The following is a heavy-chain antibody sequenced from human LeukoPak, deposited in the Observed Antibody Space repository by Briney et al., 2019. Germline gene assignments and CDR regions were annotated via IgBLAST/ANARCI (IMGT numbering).Heavy chain of an antibody. D-gene: IGHD3-22*01. CDR2: INPSGRI. V-gene: IGHV4-34*01. J-gene: IGHJ6*03. Sequence: KTSETLSLTCAVYGGSFRGYYWIWIRQAPGKGLEWIGEINPSGRISYNPSLKSRLTISVDASKNQFSLNLRSLTAADTAVYYCARGRQEVSMIVVVMTAVSYYLDVWGKGTTVTVS. CDR1: GGSFRGYY. CDR3: ARGRQEVSMIVVVMTAVSYYLDV.